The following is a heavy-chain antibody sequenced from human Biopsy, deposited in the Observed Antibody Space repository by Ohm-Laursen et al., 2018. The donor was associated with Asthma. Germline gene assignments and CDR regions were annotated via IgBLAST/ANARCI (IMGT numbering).Heavy chain of an antibody. Sequence: SETLSLTCSVFGGSVYSYDHHWSWIRQPPGKGLESIGFIFYSGSTFYNPSLRSRITISVDTSKRQFSLSLRSVTVADTAVYFCARAQSYGDIYYGLDVWGQGTTVTVSS. CDR2: IFYSGST. D-gene: IGHD2-21*02. CDR1: GGSVYSYDHH. CDR3: ARAQSYGDIYYGLDV. J-gene: IGHJ6*02. V-gene: IGHV4-30-4*01.